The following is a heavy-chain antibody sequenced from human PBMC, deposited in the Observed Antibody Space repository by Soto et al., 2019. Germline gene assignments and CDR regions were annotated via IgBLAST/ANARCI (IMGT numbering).Heavy chain of an antibody. CDR2: IIPIFGTA. CDR1: GGTFSSYA. V-gene: IGHV1-69*06. Sequence: GASVKVSCKASGGTFSSYAISWVRQAPGQGLEWMGGIIPIFGTANYAQKFQGRVTITADKSTSTAYMELSSLRSEDTAVYYCVRDRGYYDSSGYYPYYFDYWGQGTLVTVSS. CDR3: VRDRGYYDSSGYYPYYFDY. D-gene: IGHD3-22*01. J-gene: IGHJ4*02.